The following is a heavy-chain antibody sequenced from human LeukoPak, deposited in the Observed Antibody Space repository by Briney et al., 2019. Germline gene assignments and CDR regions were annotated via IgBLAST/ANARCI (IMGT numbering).Heavy chain of an antibody. CDR1: GYTLTELS. D-gene: IGHD6-6*01. Sequence: ASVKVSCKVSGYTLTELSMHWVRQAPGKGLEWMGGFDPEDGETIYAQKFQGRVTMTEDTSTDTAYMELSSLRSEDTAVYYCATVLIRQAEYSRPTGWFDPWGQGTLVTVSS. V-gene: IGHV1-24*01. CDR2: FDPEDGET. CDR3: ATVLIRQAEYSRPTGWFDP. J-gene: IGHJ5*02.